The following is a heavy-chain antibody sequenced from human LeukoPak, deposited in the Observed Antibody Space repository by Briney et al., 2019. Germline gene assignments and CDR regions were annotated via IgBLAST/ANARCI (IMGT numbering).Heavy chain of an antibody. D-gene: IGHD6-13*01. CDR2: ISSSSSYI. Sequence: GGSLRLSCAASGFTFSSYSMNWVRQAPGKGLEWVSSISSSSSYIYYADSVKGRFTIPRDNAKNSLYLQMNSLRAEDTAVYYCARGIAAAGTWFDPWGQGTLVTVSS. J-gene: IGHJ5*02. V-gene: IGHV3-21*01. CDR3: ARGIAAAGTWFDP. CDR1: GFTFSSYS.